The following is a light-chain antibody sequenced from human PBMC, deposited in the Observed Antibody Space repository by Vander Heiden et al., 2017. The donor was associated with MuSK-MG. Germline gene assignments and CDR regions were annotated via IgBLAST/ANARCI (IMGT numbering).Light chain of an antibody. V-gene: IGKV4-1*01. CDR1: QSVLYTSDKRNY. CDR3: QQDDRNPRT. Sequence: IVMTQSPDSLAASLVAMATINCQSSQSVLYTSDKRNYLAWYQQRPGQPPKLLFSGASTRESGDPDRFSGSGSGTDFTLTINTLQPEDVAVYYCQQDDRNPRTFGHGTKVHIK. CDR2: GAS. J-gene: IGKJ3*01.